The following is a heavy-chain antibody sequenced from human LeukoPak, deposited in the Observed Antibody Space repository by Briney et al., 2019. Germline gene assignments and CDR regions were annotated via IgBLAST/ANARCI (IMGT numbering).Heavy chain of an antibody. J-gene: IGHJ3*02. Sequence: SETLSLTCAVSGYSISSGYYWGWIRQPPGKGLEWIGSIYHSGSTYYNPSLKSRVTISVDTSKNQLSLKLSSVTAADTAVYYCVYALDIWGQGTMVTVSS. CDR1: GYSISSGYY. CDR3: VYALDI. CDR2: IYHSGST. V-gene: IGHV4-38-2*01.